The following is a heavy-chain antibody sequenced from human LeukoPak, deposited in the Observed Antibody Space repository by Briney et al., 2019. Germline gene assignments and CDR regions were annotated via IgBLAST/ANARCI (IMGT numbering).Heavy chain of an antibody. Sequence: SETLSLTCTVSGGSISSNNDYWGWIRQPPGKGLEWIGSIYYSGSTYYNTSLKSRVTISVDTSKNQFSLKLSSVTAADTAVYYCARDSSGYYGAMDVWGKGTTVTVSS. D-gene: IGHD3-22*01. J-gene: IGHJ6*03. CDR1: GGSISSNNDY. V-gene: IGHV4-39*07. CDR3: ARDSSGYYGAMDV. CDR2: IYYSGST.